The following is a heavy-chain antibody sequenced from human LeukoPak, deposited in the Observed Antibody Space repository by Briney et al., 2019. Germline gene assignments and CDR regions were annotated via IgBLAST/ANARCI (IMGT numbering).Heavy chain of an antibody. CDR3: AKIPSTYYDFWSGYSRDDYYFDY. CDR2: ISGSGGST. D-gene: IGHD3-3*01. CDR1: GFTFSSYA. V-gene: IGHV3-23*01. J-gene: IGHJ4*02. Sequence: GGSLRLSCAASGFTFSSYAMSWVRQAPGKGLERVSAISGSGGSTYYADSVKGRFTISRDNSKNTLYLQMNSLRAEDTAVYYCAKIPSTYYDFWSGYSRDDYYFDYWGQGTLVTVSS.